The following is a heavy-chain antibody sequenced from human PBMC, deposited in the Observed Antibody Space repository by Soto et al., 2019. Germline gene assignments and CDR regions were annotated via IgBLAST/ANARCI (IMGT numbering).Heavy chain of an antibody. Sequence: QVQLVQSGAEVKKPGSSVKVSCKASGGTFSSYAISWVRQAPGQGLEWMGGIIPIFGTANYAQKFQGRVTITADESTSTAYMELSSLRSEDTAVYYCARRARGPKDCSSTSCYILKNWFDPWGQGTLVTVSS. CDR3: ARRARGPKDCSSTSCYILKNWFDP. D-gene: IGHD2-2*02. J-gene: IGHJ5*02. V-gene: IGHV1-69*01. CDR1: GGTFSSYA. CDR2: IIPIFGTA.